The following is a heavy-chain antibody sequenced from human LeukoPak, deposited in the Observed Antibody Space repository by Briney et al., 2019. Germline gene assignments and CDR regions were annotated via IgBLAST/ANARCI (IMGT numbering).Heavy chain of an antibody. Sequence: ASVKVSCKASGYTFTGYYMHWVRQAPGQGLEWMGIINPSSGSTNYAQKFQGRVTMTRDTSTSTVYMELSSLRSEDTAFYYCARDLAYYYGSGNFYSRDYWGQGTLITVSS. CDR2: INPSSGST. CDR3: ARDLAYYYGSGNFYSRDY. V-gene: IGHV1-46*01. D-gene: IGHD3-10*01. CDR1: GYTFTGYY. J-gene: IGHJ4*02.